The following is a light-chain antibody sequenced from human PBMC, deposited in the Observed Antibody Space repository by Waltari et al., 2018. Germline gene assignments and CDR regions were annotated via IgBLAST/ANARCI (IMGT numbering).Light chain of an antibody. Sequence: SYVVTQSPSVSVAPGEPARIPCGGDNIGSKRWPWYQQRPGQAPVLVISYDSDRPSGIPERFSGSNSGNTATLTISWVEAEDEADYYCLVWHSTIDHQGVFGGGTKLTVL. CDR2: YDS. V-gene: IGLV3-21*04. J-gene: IGLJ2*01. CDR3: LVWHSTIDHQGV. CDR1: NIGSKR.